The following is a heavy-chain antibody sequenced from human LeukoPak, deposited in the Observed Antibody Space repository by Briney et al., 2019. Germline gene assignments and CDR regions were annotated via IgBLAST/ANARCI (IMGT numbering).Heavy chain of an antibody. J-gene: IGHJ4*02. V-gene: IGHV3-74*01. D-gene: IGHD1-26*01. CDR2: ITSDGTRT. CDR3: ARSDYSGSYMT. CDR1: GFTFSSYW. Sequence: PGGSLRLSCAASGFTFSSYWLHWVRQAPGKGLVWVSRITSDGTRTTDADSVKGRFTISRDNAKNTLYLQMNSLRAEDTALYYCARSDYSGSYMTWGQGTLVTVSS.